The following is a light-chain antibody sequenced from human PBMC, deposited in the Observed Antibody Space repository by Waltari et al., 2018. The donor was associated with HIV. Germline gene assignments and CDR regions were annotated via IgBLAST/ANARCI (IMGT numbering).Light chain of an antibody. CDR3: QQYFRIPPT. J-gene: IGKJ4*01. CDR2: WAS. V-gene: IGKV4-1*01. Sequence: DIVMTQSPDSLPVSLGERATLNCTSSRTILFSSDNRNYLAWYQQKPRQPPKLLISWASTQESGVPDRFSGSGSGTDFTLTITRLQAEDVAVYHCQQYFRIPPTFGGGTKVEIK. CDR1: RTILFSSDNRNY.